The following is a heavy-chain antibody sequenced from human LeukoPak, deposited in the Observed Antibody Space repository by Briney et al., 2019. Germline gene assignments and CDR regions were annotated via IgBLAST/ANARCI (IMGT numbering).Heavy chain of an antibody. CDR3: AKDKLVPYPKYYFDY. CDR2: IYYSGST. J-gene: IGHJ4*02. CDR1: GGSISSGDYY. D-gene: IGHD6-13*01. V-gene: IGHV4-30-4*01. Sequence: PSETLSLTCTVSGGSISSGDYYWSWIRQPPGKGLEWIGYIYYSGSTYYNPSLKSRVTTSVDTSKNQFSLKLSSVTAADTAVYYCAKDKLVPYPKYYFDYWGQGTLVTVSS.